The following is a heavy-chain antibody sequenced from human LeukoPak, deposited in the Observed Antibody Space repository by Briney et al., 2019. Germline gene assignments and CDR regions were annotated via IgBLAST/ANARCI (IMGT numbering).Heavy chain of an antibody. Sequence: PGGSLRLSCAASGFTFSSYSMNWVRQAPGKGLEWVSYISSSSSTIYYADSVKGRFTISRDNAKNSLYLQMNSLRDEDTAVYYCARDRVDTAMAVSPYYYYYYGMDVWGQGTTVTVS. CDR3: ARDRVDTAMAVSPYYYYYYGMDV. J-gene: IGHJ6*02. CDR1: GFTFSSYS. D-gene: IGHD5-18*01. CDR2: ISSSSSTI. V-gene: IGHV3-48*02.